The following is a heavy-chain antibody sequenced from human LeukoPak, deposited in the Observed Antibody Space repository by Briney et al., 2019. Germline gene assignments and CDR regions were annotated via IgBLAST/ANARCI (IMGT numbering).Heavy chain of an antibody. CDR3: ASRKLGNDY. Sequence: KSSETLSLTCTVSGGSISSSSYYWRWIRQSPGKGLEWIGYIYYTGTSYNPSLKSRVTISADTSKIQFSLKLISVTAADTAVYYWASRKLGNDYWGQGTLVTVSS. D-gene: IGHD7-27*01. J-gene: IGHJ4*02. V-gene: IGHV4-61*01. CDR2: IYYTGT. CDR1: GGSISSSSYY.